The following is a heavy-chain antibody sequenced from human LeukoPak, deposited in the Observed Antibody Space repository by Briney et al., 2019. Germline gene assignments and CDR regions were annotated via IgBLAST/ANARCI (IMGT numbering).Heavy chain of an antibody. Sequence: GGSLRLSCAASGFTFSSYAMSWVRQAPGKGLEWVSAISGSGGSTYYADSVKGRFTISRDNSKNTLYLQMNSLRAEDTAVYYCAKGDGYYYDSSGYHFDYWGQGTLVTVSS. CDR2: ISGSGGST. J-gene: IGHJ4*02. D-gene: IGHD3-22*01. V-gene: IGHV3-23*01. CDR3: AKGDGYYYDSSGYHFDY. CDR1: GFTFSSYA.